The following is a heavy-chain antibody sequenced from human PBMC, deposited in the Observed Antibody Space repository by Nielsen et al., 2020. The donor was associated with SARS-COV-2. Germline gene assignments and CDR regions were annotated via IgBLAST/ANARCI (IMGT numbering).Heavy chain of an antibody. Sequence: GSLRLSCAVYGGSFSFYYWSWVRQPPGKGLEWIGEINHSGVTNYNPSLKSRVTISADTSKNQFSLKLTSVTAADTAVYYCASASTTVIKSAWVYWGQGTLVTVSS. V-gene: IGHV4-34*01. CDR1: GGSFSFYY. CDR3: ASASTTVIKSAWVY. CDR2: INHSGVT. D-gene: IGHD4-23*01. J-gene: IGHJ4*02.